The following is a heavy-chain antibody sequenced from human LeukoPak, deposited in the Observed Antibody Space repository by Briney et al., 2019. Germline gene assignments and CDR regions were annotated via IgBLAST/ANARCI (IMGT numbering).Heavy chain of an antibody. J-gene: IGHJ3*02. CDR3: ARDLLGTSAFDI. V-gene: IGHV4-59*01. D-gene: IGHD2-8*02. Sequence: SSETLSLTCTVSGGSISSYYWSWIRQPPGKGLEWIGYIYYSGSTNYNPSLKSRVTISVDTSKNQFSLKLSSVTAADTAVYYCARDLLGTSAFDIWGQGTMVTVSS. CDR1: GGSISSYY. CDR2: IYYSGST.